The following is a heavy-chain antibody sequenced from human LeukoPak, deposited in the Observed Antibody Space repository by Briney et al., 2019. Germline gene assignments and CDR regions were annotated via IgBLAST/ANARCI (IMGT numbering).Heavy chain of an antibody. CDR1: GYTFTGYY. CDR2: INPNSGGT. V-gene: IGHV1-2*02. CDR3: ARVSDFWSGYGY. Sequence: ASVKVFCKASGYTFTGYYIHWVRQAPGQGLERMGWINPNSGGTKYAQNFQGRVTLTRDTSISKAYMELSRLRSDDTAVYYCARVSDFWSGYGYWGQGTLATVSS. J-gene: IGHJ4*02. D-gene: IGHD3-3*01.